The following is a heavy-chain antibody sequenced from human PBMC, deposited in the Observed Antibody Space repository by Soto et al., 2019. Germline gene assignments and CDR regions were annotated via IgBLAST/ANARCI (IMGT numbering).Heavy chain of an antibody. V-gene: IGHV5-10-1*01. J-gene: IGHJ5*02. CDR1: GYRFTSYW. CDR2: IDPSDSYT. D-gene: IGHD4-4*01. CDR3: ATGGDFSNYGWFDP. Sequence: PGESLKISCKGSGYRFTSYWITWVRQMPGKGLEWMGRIDPSDSYTNYSPSFPGHVTISADKSISTAYLQWTSLKASDTSIYYCATGGDFSNYGWFDPWGQGTLVTVSS.